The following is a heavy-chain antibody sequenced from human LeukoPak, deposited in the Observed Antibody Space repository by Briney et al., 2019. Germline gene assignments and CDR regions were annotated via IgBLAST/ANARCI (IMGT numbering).Heavy chain of an antibody. Sequence: PGRSLRLSCAASGFTFSSYGMHWVRQAPGKGLEWVAVISYDGSNKYYADSVKGRFTISRDNSKNTLYLQMNSLRAEDTAVYYCAKDPSYGSGSYYNWFDPWGQGTLATVSS. CDR3: AKDPSYGSGSYYNWFDP. CDR1: GFTFSSYG. J-gene: IGHJ5*02. V-gene: IGHV3-30*18. CDR2: ISYDGSNK. D-gene: IGHD3-10*01.